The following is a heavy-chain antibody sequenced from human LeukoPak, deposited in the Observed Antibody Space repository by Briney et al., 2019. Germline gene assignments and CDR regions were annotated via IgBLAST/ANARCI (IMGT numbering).Heavy chain of an antibody. D-gene: IGHD3-10*01. CDR3: ARHSDALIRGEKGEHWYGVLRGAFDI. Sequence: SETLSLTCTVSGGSISSYYWSWIRQPPGKGLEWIGYIYYSGSTNYNPSLKSRVTISVDTSKNQFSLKLSSVTAADTAVYYCARHSDALIRGEKGEHWYGVLRGAFDIWGQGTMVTVSS. CDR2: IYYSGST. J-gene: IGHJ3*02. CDR1: GGSISSYY. V-gene: IGHV4-59*08.